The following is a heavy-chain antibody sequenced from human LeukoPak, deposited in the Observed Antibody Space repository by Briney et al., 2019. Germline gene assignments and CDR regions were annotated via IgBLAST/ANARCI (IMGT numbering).Heavy chain of an antibody. Sequence: PGGSLRLSCAASGFTVSSNYMSWVRQAPGKGLEGVSVIYGGGSTYYADSVKGRFTISRDNSKNTLYLQMNSLRAEDTAVYYCARDYGVAGFGYFDYWGRGTLVTVSS. V-gene: IGHV3-53*01. CDR1: GFTVSSNY. CDR2: IYGGGST. J-gene: IGHJ4*02. CDR3: ARDYGVAGFGYFDY. D-gene: IGHD3-16*01.